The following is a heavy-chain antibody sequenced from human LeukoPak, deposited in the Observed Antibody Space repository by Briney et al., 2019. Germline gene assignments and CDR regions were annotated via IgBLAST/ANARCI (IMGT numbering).Heavy chain of an antibody. CDR2: ISGSGGST. CDR3: ARGSRDSSSWYEGRSLFDP. D-gene: IGHD6-13*01. CDR1: GFTFSSYA. J-gene: IGHJ5*02. Sequence: GGSLRLSCAASGFTFSSYAMSWVRQAPGKGLEWVSAISGSGGSTYYADSVKGRFTISRDNAKNSLYLQMNSLRAEDTAVYYCARGSRDSSSWYEGRSLFDPWGQGTLVTVSS. V-gene: IGHV3-23*01.